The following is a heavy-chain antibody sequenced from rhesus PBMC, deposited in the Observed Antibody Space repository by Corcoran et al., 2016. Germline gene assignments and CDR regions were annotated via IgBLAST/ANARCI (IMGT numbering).Heavy chain of an antibody. CDR1: GFTFSSYG. CDR3: AKRAAAAVDY. D-gene: IGHD6-31*01. CDR2: SNSGGGST. J-gene: IGHJ4*01. Sequence: EVQLVETGGGLVQPGGSLKLACAASGFTFSSYGMSWVRRAPGKGLACASSSNSGGGSTYYADAVKGRFTVSRDNSKNTLSLQMNSLRADDTAVYYCAKRAAAAVDYWGQGVLVTVSS. V-gene: IGHV3S5*01.